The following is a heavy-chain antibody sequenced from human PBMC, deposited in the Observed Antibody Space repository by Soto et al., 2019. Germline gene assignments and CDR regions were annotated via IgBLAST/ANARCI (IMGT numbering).Heavy chain of an antibody. CDR3: ARKGHCSGGSCYQYYYYGMDV. CDR2: IWYDGSNK. CDR1: GFTFSSYG. J-gene: IGHJ6*02. V-gene: IGHV3-33*01. D-gene: IGHD2-15*01. Sequence: QVQLVESGGGVVQPGRSLRLSCAASGFTFSSYGMHWVRQAPGKGLEWVAVIWYDGSNKYYADSVKGRFTISRDNSKNTLYLQMNSLRAEDTAVYYCARKGHCSGGSCYQYYYYGMDVWGQRTTVTVSS.